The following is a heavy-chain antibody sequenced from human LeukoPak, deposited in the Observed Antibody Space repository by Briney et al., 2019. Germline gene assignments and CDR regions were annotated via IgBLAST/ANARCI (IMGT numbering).Heavy chain of an antibody. J-gene: IGHJ4*02. CDR3: AKDQEIRYFDWLSCRFDY. CDR2: ISGSGGST. Sequence: QSGGSLRLSCAASGFTFSSYAMSWVRQAPGKGLEWVSAISGSGGSTYYADSVKGRFTISRDNSKNTLYLQMNSLRAEDTAVYYCAKDQEIRYFDWLSCRFDYWGQGTLVTVSS. CDR1: GFTFSSYA. V-gene: IGHV3-23*01. D-gene: IGHD3-9*01.